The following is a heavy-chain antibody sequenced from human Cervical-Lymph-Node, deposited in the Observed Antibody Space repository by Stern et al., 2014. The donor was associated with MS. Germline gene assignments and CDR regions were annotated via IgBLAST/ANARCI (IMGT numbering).Heavy chain of an antibody. CDR2: LNPNSDDP. CDR3: AREATRIIVGIDY. Sequence: QVQLVQSGAKMKKPGASVRVSCKASGYAFTGFFIHWVRQVPGQGLEWMGRLNPNSDDPTYAQNFQDRVTLTRDTSIGTAYLELSRLTSADTAVYYCAREATRIIVGIDYWGQGTPVTVSS. CDR1: GYAFTGFF. V-gene: IGHV1-2*06. D-gene: IGHD2/OR15-2a*01. J-gene: IGHJ4*02.